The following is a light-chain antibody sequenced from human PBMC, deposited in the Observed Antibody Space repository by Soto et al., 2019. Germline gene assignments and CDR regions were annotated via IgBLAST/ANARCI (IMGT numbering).Light chain of an antibody. J-gene: IGLJ3*02. CDR2: DVS. Sequence: QSALTQPASVSGSPGQSITISCTGTSSDVGGYNHVSWYQQHPGKAPKLMIFDVSNRPSGVSNRFSGSKSGNTASLTISGLQAEDEADYYCSSYASSSTLVLYGGGTKVTVL. V-gene: IGLV2-14*01. CDR3: SSYASSSTLVL. CDR1: SSDVGGYNH.